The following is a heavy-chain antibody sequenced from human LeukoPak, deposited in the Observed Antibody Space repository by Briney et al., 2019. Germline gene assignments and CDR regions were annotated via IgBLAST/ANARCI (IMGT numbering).Heavy chain of an antibody. CDR1: GFTFSSYI. CDR2: ICGSVNII. V-gene: IGHV3-48*01. D-gene: IGHD3-3*01. Sequence: GGSLRLSCVPSGFTFSSYITNWVRQGPGEGVGWVSYICGSVNIIYYVESVKGRFTISRYNAKNSLYLQMESLRAEDTAVYYCARDPAHDFWSSRPFYYMDVWGKGTTVTVSS. J-gene: IGHJ6*03. CDR3: ARDPAHDFWSSRPFYYMDV.